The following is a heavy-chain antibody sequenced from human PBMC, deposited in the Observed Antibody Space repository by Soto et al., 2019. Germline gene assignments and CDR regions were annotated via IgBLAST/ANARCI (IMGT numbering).Heavy chain of an antibody. CDR2: ISYDGSNK. Sequence: QVQLVESGGGVVQPGRSLRLSCAASGFTFSSYAMHWVRQAPGKGLEWVAVISYDGSNKYYADSVKGRFTISRDNSKNTLYLQMNSLGAEDTAVYYCARGGGVVGATVYYFDYWGQGTLVTVSS. V-gene: IGHV3-30-3*01. D-gene: IGHD1-26*01. J-gene: IGHJ4*02. CDR3: ARGGGVVGATVYYFDY. CDR1: GFTFSSYA.